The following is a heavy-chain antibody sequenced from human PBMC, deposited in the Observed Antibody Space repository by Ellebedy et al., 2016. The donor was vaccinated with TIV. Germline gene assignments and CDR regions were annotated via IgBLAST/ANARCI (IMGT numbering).Heavy chain of an antibody. J-gene: IGHJ5*02. CDR2: LSDYNGDT. CDR3: ARGFYEKFDP. V-gene: IGHV1-18*01. Sequence: ASVKVSCKASGYTFTSYGISWVRQAPGQGLEWMGWLSDYNGDTNYAQKFQGRVTMTTDTFTTTAYMELRNPTSDDTAVYYCARGFYEKFDPWGQGTLVTVSS. D-gene: IGHD2/OR15-2a*01. CDR1: GYTFTSYG.